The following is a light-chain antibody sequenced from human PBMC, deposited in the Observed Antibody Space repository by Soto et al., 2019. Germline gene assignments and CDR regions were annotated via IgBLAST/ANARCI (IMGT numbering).Light chain of an antibody. CDR2: GSN. J-gene: IGLJ2*01. V-gene: IGLV1-40*01. Sequence: QSVLTQPPSVSGAPGQSVTISCTGSRSNIGSGFDVHWYQQLPGTAPKLLIFGSNYRPSGVPDRFSGSKSGSSASLAITDLQPEDEADYFCQSYDTSLRVLFGGGTKLTVL. CDR3: QSYDTSLRVL. CDR1: RSNIGSGFD.